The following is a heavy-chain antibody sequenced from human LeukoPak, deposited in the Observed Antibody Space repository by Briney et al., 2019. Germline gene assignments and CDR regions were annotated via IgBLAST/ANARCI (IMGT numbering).Heavy chain of an antibody. CDR2: IYHSGST. CDR3: ARGGGGDGYNKDDDAFDI. CDR1: GGSISSYY. D-gene: IGHD5-24*01. J-gene: IGHJ3*02. V-gene: IGHV4-59*01. Sequence: PSETLSLTCTVSGGSISSYYWSWIRQPPGKGLEWIGYIYHSGSTNYNPSLKSRVTISVDTSKNQLSLKLSSVTAADTAVYYCARGGGGDGYNKDDDAFDIWGQGTMVTVSS.